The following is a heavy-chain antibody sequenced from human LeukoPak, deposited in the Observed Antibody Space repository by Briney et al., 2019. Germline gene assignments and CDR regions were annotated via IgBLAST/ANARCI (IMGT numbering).Heavy chain of an antibody. V-gene: IGHV6-1*01. J-gene: IGHJ4*02. CDR2: TYYRSKWYY. CDR3: AREKFVFVAAAGAFDH. D-gene: IGHD6-13*01. Sequence: SQTLSLTCAISVDSVSSNSAAWNWIRQSPSRGLEWLGRTYYRSKWYYDYATYVKSRITINSDTSKNQFSLHLNSVTPEDTAMYYCAREKFVFVAAAGAFDHWGQGTLVTVSS. CDR1: VDSVSSNSAA.